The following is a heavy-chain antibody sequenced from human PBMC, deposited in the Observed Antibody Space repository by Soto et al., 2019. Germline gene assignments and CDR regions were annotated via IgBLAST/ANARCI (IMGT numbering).Heavy chain of an antibody. D-gene: IGHD4-17*01. J-gene: IGHJ4*02. CDR1: GFSLSTSGVG. CDR2: IYWDDTK. CDR3: AHKGYVDYPIDY. Sequence: QITLKESGPTLVKPTQTLTLTCTFSGFSLSTSGVGVGWIRQPPGKALEWLAVIYWDDTKHYSPSLKSRLTITKDTSKNQLVLTITNMDPVDTATYSCAHKGYVDYPIDYWGQGTLVTVSS. V-gene: IGHV2-5*02.